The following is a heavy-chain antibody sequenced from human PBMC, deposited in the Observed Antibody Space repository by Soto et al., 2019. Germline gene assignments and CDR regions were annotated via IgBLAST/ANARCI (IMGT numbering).Heavy chain of an antibody. J-gene: IGHJ4*02. Sequence: QVQLVQSGAEVQKPGSSVKVSCKASGGTFSSYAISWVRQAPGQGLEWMGGIIPIFGTANYAQKFQGRVTITADESTSTAYMELSSLRSDDTAVYYCARPHLTTTYDFWSGYTFDYWGQGTLVTVSS. CDR3: ARPHLTTTYDFWSGYTFDY. CDR2: IIPIFGTA. V-gene: IGHV1-69*01. CDR1: GGTFSSYA. D-gene: IGHD3-3*01.